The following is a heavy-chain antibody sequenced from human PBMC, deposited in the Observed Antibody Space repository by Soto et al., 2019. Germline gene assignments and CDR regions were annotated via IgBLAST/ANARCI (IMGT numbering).Heavy chain of an antibody. D-gene: IGHD3-10*01. Sequence: ASVKVSCKASGYTFTSYDINWVRQATGQGLEWMGWMNPNSGNTGYAQKFQGRVTMTRNTSISTAYMELSSLRSEDTAVYYCARGFKDYYGSGIYYIFDYWGQGTLVTVSS. CDR2: MNPNSGNT. CDR3: ARGFKDYYGSGIYYIFDY. V-gene: IGHV1-8*01. CDR1: GYTFTSYD. J-gene: IGHJ4*02.